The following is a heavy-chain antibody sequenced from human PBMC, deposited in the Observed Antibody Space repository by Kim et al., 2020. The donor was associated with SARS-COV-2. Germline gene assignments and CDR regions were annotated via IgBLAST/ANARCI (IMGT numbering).Heavy chain of an antibody. Sequence: SVKVSCKASGGTFNKNAINWVRQAPGQGLEWMGGIIPIFGTPHYAQNFQGRVTITADEDTSTAYMELRGLRNDDSAVYFCSRGLQELVLRYYGLGVWG. D-gene: IGHD6-13*01. CDR1: GGTFNKNA. J-gene: IGHJ6*02. CDR3: SRGLQELVLRYYGLGV. CDR2: IIPIFGTP. V-gene: IGHV1-69*13.